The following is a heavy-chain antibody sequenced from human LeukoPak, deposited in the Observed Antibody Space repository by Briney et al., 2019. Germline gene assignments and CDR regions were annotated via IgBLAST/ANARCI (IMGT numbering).Heavy chain of an antibody. J-gene: IGHJ4*02. CDR1: GFTFSSYG. Sequence: PGGSLRLSCAASGFTFSSYGKHWVRQAPGKGREWVAVIWYDGSNKYYADSVKGRFTISRDNSKNTLYLQMNSLRAEDTAVYYCARDAEAYYYDSSGYYGGYYFDYWGQGTLVTVSS. V-gene: IGHV3-33*01. CDR3: ARDAEAYYYDSSGYYGGYYFDY. CDR2: IWYDGSNK. D-gene: IGHD3-22*01.